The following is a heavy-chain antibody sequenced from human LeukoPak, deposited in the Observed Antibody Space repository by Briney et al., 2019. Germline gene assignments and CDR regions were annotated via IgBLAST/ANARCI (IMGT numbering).Heavy chain of an antibody. V-gene: IGHV4-59*11. CDR2: IYSSGYT. J-gene: IGHJ6*03. CDR3: ARNERRAQKDTYYAYFYYMDV. Sequence: SETLSLTCTVSNGSISSHYWSWIRQPPGKGLEWIGLIYSSGYTNYNPSLKSRVTISVDTSRNQFSLKLSSAAAADTAVYYCARNERRAQKDTYYAYFYYMDVWGKGSTVTVSS. D-gene: IGHD6-25*01. CDR1: NGSISSHY.